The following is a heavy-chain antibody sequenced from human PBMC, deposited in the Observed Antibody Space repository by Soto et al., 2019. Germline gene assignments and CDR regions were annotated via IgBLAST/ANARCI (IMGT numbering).Heavy chain of an antibody. CDR1: TFSFGTSW. D-gene: IGHD7-27*01. V-gene: IGHV3-7*01. CDR3: ARDGGTLGFDY. J-gene: IGHJ4*02. Sequence: GGSLRLSCAASTFSFGTSWMTWVRQAPGKGLEWVAKIKEDGSEKYYVDSVKGRFTISRDNAKNSLYLQMNSLRAEDTAVYYCARDGGTLGFDYWGQGTLVTVSS. CDR2: IKEDGSEK.